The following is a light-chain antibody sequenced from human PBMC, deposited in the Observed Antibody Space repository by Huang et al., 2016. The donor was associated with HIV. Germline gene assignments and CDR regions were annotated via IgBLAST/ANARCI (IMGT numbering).Light chain of an antibody. CDR2: CAS. CDR3: QQYYSTPRT. CDR1: QSVLYSSNNKIY. V-gene: IGKV4-1*01. J-gene: IGKJ1*01. Sequence: DIVMSQSPDSLAVSLGERATINCKSSQSVLYSSNNKIYLAWYQQKPGQPPKLLIYCASTRESGVPDRFSGSGSGTDFTLTISSLQAEDVAVYYCQQYYSTPRTFGQGTKVEIK.